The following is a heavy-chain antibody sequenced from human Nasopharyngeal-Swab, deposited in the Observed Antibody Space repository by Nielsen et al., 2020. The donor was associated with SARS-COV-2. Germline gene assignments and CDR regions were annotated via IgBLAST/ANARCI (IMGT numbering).Heavy chain of an antibody. CDR2: INPSGGST. J-gene: IGHJ3*02. CDR1: GYSFTSYY. Sequence: ASVKASCKASGYSFTSYYILWVRQAPGQGLECMVIINPSGGSTSYAQNFQGRVTMTRDTTTSKVYRELSSLRSEDTAVYYCARDSSHDAFDIWGQGTMVTVSS. CDR3: ARDSSHDAFDI. V-gene: IGHV1-46*01.